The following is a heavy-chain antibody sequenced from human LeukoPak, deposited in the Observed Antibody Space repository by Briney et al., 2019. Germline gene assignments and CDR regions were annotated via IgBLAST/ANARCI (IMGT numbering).Heavy chain of an antibody. V-gene: IGHV1-69*04. Sequence: SVKVSCKASGGTFSSYTISWVRQAPGQGLEWMGRIIPILGIANYAQKFQGRVMITAYKSTSTAYMELSSLRSEDTAVYYCARESIVPAANNWFDPWGQGTLVTVSS. D-gene: IGHD2-2*01. J-gene: IGHJ5*02. CDR3: ARESIVPAANNWFDP. CDR2: IIPILGIA. CDR1: GGTFSSYT.